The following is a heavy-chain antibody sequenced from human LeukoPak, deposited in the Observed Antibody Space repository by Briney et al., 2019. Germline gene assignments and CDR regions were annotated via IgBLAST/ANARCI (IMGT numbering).Heavy chain of an antibody. D-gene: IGHD3-3*02. Sequence: ASVKVFCKAAGYTFTNHGISWVRQAPGQGLEWMGWINTYNGNANYAQKFQGSVTMITDTSTSAAYMERRSLSSDDTAVYYCARNSPRDVAGRQFLPGVLALLSQCDNCFDPWGQGTLVSVSS. V-gene: IGHV1-18*04. CDR3: ARNSPRDVAGRQFLPGVLALLSQCDNCFDP. CDR2: INTYNGNA. J-gene: IGHJ5*02. CDR1: GYTFTNHG.